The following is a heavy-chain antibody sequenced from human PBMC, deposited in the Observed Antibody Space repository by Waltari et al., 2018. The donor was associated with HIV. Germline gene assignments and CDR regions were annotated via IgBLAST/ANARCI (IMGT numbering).Heavy chain of an antibody. Sequence: QVQLVQSGAEVKKPGAPVKVSCKASGYTFTSFYMHWVRQAPGQGLEWMGMINPSGGSTTYAEKVQDRVTMTRETSTRTVYMELSSLTSEDTAVYYCARVRRAVGASIDYFDYWGQGSLVTVSS. J-gene: IGHJ4*02. CDR2: INPSGGST. D-gene: IGHD1-26*01. CDR1: GYTFTSFY. CDR3: ARVRRAVGASIDYFDY. V-gene: IGHV1-46*01.